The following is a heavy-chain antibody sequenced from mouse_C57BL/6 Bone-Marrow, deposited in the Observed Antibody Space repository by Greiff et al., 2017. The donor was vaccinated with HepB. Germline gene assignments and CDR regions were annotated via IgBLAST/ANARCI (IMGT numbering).Heavy chain of an antibody. Sequence: EVKLMESGGGLVQSGRSLRLSCATSGFTFSDFYMEWVRQAPGKGLEWIAASRNKANDYTTEYSASVKGRFIVSRDTSQSILYLQMNALRAEDTAIYYCAREKMDYWGQGTSVTVSS. CDR2: SRNKANDYTT. V-gene: IGHV7-1*01. CDR1: GFTFSDFY. J-gene: IGHJ4*01. CDR3: AREKMDY.